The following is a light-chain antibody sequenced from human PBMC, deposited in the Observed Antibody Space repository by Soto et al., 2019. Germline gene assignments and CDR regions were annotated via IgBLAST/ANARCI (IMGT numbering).Light chain of an antibody. Sequence: EIVMTQSPAALSVSLGERVSLTCRASQGVSSYLAWYQQKPGQAPRLLISDASTRATDIPDRFSGSGSGTDFTLTISSLQSSDLAVYYCLQYSTWPPLYTFGLGTKLEIK. CDR3: LQYSTWPPLYT. V-gene: IGKV3-15*01. CDR2: DAS. J-gene: IGKJ2*01. CDR1: QGVSSY.